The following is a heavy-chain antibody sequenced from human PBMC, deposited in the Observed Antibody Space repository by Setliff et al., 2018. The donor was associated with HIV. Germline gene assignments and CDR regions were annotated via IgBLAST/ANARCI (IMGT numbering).Heavy chain of an antibody. CDR2: IKQDGSEK. D-gene: IGHD3-10*01. V-gene: IGHV3-7*01. J-gene: IGHJ6*02. CDR1: GFTFSSYW. CDR3: ARSVIGYYYYGMDV. Sequence: PGGSLRLSCAGSGFTFSSYWMSWVRQAPGKGLEWVANIKQDGSEKYYVESVKGRFTISRDNANNSLYLQMNSLRAEDTAVYYCARSVIGYYYYGMDVWGQGTLVTVSS.